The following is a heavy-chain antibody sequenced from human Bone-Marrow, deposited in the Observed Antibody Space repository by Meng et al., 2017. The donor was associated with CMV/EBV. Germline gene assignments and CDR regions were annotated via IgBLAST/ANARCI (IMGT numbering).Heavy chain of an antibody. CDR2: IYYSGST. Sequence: SETLSLTCTVSGGSISSSSYYWGWIRQPPGKGLEWIGSIYYSGSTYYNPSLKSRVTISVDTSKTQFSLKLSSVTAADTAVYYCARQPFGYSSSWYYFDYWGQGTLVTVSS. CDR3: ARQPFGYSSSWYYFDY. D-gene: IGHD6-13*01. J-gene: IGHJ4*02. V-gene: IGHV4-39*01. CDR1: GGSISSSSYY.